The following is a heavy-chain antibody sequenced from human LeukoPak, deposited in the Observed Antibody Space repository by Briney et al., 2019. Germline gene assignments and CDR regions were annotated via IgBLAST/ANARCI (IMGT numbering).Heavy chain of an antibody. CDR2: IYSSGST. D-gene: IGHD2-15*01. Sequence: ASQTLSLTCTVSGGSMSTSDNYWNWIRQPAGKGREWIGRIYSSGSTKYNPSLKSRITMSPATSKNQVSLRLSSVTAADTDVYYCARIFCSGGNCYHFDYWGQGTLVTVSS. CDR3: ARIFCSGGNCYHFDY. CDR1: GGSMSTSDNY. V-gene: IGHV4-61*02. J-gene: IGHJ4*02.